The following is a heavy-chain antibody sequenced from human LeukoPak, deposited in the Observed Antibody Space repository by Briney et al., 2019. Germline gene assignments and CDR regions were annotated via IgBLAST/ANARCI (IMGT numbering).Heavy chain of an antibody. CDR1: GGSVSSTHW. CDR3: SRENGAFSPFVY. D-gene: IGHD2-8*01. CDR2: VSLSGLT. J-gene: IGHJ4*02. Sequence: PSETLSHTRGLSGGSVSSTHWWSWVRQPPGQGLAWVGDVSLSGLTNYNPSRSSRVIMALDTPKNHLSLHLTSVTAADTAVYYCSRENGAFSPFVYWGQGYLVTVLS. V-gene: IGHV4-4*02.